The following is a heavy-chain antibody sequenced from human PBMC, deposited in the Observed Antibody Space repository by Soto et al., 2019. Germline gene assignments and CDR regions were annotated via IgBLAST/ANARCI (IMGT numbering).Heavy chain of an antibody. CDR1: GFTFSSYA. D-gene: IGHD7-27*01. V-gene: IGHV3-23*01. Sequence: EVQLLESGGGLVQPGGSLRLSCAASGFTFSSYAMSWVRQAPGKGLEWVSAISGSGGSTYYADSVKGRFTISRDNSKKTLYLQMNSLRAEDTAVYYCAKDGRPQLGMLQGPFDYWGQGTLVTVSS. J-gene: IGHJ4*02. CDR3: AKDGRPQLGMLQGPFDY. CDR2: ISGSGGST.